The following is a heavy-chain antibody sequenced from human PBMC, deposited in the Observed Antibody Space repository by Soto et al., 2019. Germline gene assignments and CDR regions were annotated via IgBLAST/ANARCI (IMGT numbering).Heavy chain of an antibody. D-gene: IGHD3-16*02. Sequence: QVQLVQSGAEVKKPGSSVKVSCKASGGTFSSYAINWVRQAPGEGLEWMGGIIPIFGTANYAQKFQGRVTMTADESTSTAYMELSSLRSEDTGVYYCATSLGELSVFLYWGQGTLVTVSS. CDR3: ATSLGELSVFLY. V-gene: IGHV1-69*12. J-gene: IGHJ4*02. CDR1: GGTFSSYA. CDR2: IIPIFGTA.